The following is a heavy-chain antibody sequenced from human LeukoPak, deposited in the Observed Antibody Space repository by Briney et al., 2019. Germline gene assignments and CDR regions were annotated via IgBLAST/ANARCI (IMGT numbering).Heavy chain of an antibody. CDR1: GYTFTGYY. Sequence: GASVKVSCKASGYTFTGYYMHWVRQAPGQGLEWMGWINPNSGGTNYAQKFQGRVTMTRDTSISTAYMELSRLRSDDTAVYYCARDPCEGYCGGDLLNLDYWGQGTLVTVSS. CDR3: ARDPCEGYCGGDLLNLDY. D-gene: IGHD2-21*01. J-gene: IGHJ4*02. V-gene: IGHV1-2*02. CDR2: INPNSGGT.